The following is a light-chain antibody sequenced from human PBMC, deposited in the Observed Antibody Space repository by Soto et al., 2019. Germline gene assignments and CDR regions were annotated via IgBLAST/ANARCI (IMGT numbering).Light chain of an antibody. CDR3: QQTKGFPLT. CDR1: QDISKN. J-gene: IGKJ4*01. Sequence: DIQMTQSPSSLSASVGARVTITCRASQDISKNLAWYQQIPGKAPKLLIFAASTLQSGVPSRFSASGSGTYFILTVGGLQPEDAATYYCQQTKGFPLTFGGGTKVDSK. V-gene: IGKV1-12*01. CDR2: AAS.